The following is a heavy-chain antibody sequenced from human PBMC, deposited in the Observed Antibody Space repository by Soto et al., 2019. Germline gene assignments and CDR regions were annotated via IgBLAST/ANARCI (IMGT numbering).Heavy chain of an antibody. CDR2: MYYSGST. J-gene: IGHJ4*02. CDR3: ASLSIPERPFDY. Sequence: SETLSLTCTVSGGSISSSSYYWGWVRQPPGKGLEWIGSMYYSGSTYYNPSLKNRVTISVDTSKNQFSLKLSSVTAADTAVFYCASLSIPERPFDYWGQGTLVTFSS. CDR1: GGSISSSSYY. V-gene: IGHV4-39*01. D-gene: IGHD6-6*01.